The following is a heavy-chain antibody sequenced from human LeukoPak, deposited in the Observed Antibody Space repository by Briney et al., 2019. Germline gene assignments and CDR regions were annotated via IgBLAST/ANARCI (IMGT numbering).Heavy chain of an antibody. V-gene: IGHV3-23*01. D-gene: IGHD4-17*01. CDR3: GRDYADYVGYFFFDY. CDR1: GFTFNNYA. CDR2: ISGVGETT. J-gene: IGHJ4*02. Sequence: GRSLRLSCAASGFTFNNYAMNWVGQAPGKGLEWVASISGVGETTYYADSAKGRFTISRDTSQNTLYLQMNSLRAEDTAVYYCGRDYADYVGYFFFDYWGQGTLVTVSS.